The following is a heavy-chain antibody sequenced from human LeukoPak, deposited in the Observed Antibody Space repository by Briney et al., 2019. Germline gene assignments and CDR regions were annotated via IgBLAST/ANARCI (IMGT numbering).Heavy chain of an antibody. CDR3: TTELIHLFDH. V-gene: IGHV3-15*01. J-gene: IGHJ4*02. CDR1: GFRLCNVW. Sequence: GGSLSLSHALSGFRLCNVWRSGVRQTPGRGLECVVRIRSKTDGRTTDYAVHVKCGFTISRHDSRNPRYLPMSSLKTEDTAVYYCTTELIHLFDHWGQGTLVTVSS. CDR2: IRSKTDGRTT. D-gene: IGHD2/OR15-2a*01.